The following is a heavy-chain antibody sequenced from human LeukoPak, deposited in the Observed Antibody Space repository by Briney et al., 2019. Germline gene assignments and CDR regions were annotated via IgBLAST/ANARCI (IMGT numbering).Heavy chain of an antibody. Sequence: GASVKVSCKASGYTFTSYGISWVRQAPGQGLEWMGWISAYNGNTNYAQKLQGRVTMTTDTSTSTAYMELRSLRSDDTAVYYCARDIFLRGLPWRPSAFDIWGQGTMVTVSS. CDR3: ARDIFLRGLPWRPSAFDI. J-gene: IGHJ3*02. D-gene: IGHD3-3*01. V-gene: IGHV1-18*01. CDR1: GYTFTSYG. CDR2: ISAYNGNT.